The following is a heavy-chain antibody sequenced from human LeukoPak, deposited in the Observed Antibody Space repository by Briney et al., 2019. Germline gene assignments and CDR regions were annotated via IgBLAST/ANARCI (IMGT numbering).Heavy chain of an antibody. V-gene: IGHV3-64D*06. CDR1: GFTFSSYA. D-gene: IGHD7-27*01. Sequence: GGSLRLSCSASGFTFSSYAMDWVRQAPGKGLEYVSAISSNGGITYCADSVKGRFTISRDNSKNTLCLQMSSLRAEDTAVYYCVKVTGDGAFDIWGQGTMVTVSS. CDR2: ISSNGGIT. CDR3: VKVTGDGAFDI. J-gene: IGHJ3*02.